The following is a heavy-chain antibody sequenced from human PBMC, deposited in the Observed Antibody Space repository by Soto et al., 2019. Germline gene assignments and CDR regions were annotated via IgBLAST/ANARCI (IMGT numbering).Heavy chain of an antibody. CDR1: GGSITSSY. D-gene: IGHD3-16*01. CDR3: ARDHDYVWGSYYYGMDV. V-gene: IGHV4-59*01. Sequence: SETLSLTCTVSGGSITSSYWSWIRRPPGKGLEWIAYIYDTGISGYTPSTSYNPSLKSRVTMSVDTSKSQFSLKLTSVTAADTAVYYCARDHDYVWGSYYYGMDVWGQGTTVTVSS. J-gene: IGHJ6*02. CDR2: IYDTGISGYTPST.